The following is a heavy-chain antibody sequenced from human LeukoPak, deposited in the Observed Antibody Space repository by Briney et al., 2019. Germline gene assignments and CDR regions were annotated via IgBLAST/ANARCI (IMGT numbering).Heavy chain of an antibody. D-gene: IGHD6-13*01. CDR2: IRYDGSNK. V-gene: IGHV3-30*02. Sequence: GGSLRLSCAASGFTFSSYGMHWVRQAPGKGLEWVAFIRYDGSNKYYADSVKGRFTISRDNSKNTLYLQMNSLGAEDTAVYYCAKDLSGYSSSWYKSPFDYWGQGTLVTVSS. J-gene: IGHJ4*02. CDR1: GFTFSSYG. CDR3: AKDLSGYSSSWYKSPFDY.